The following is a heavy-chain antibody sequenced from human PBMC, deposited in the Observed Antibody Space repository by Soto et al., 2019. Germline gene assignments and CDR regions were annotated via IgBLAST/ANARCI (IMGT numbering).Heavy chain of an antibody. Sequence: GESLKISCKGSGFGFDITWLAWLRQVPGKGLEWVGIIYPGDSDTRYSPSLEGRVTLSVDKSITTACLHLTSLKESDTGTYYCAKFQRYFDRTGYLDAWGQGTPVTVSS. D-gene: IGHD3-9*01. J-gene: IGHJ5*02. CDR1: GFGFDITW. CDR2: IYPGDSDT. CDR3: AKFQRYFDRTGYLDA. V-gene: IGHV5-51*01.